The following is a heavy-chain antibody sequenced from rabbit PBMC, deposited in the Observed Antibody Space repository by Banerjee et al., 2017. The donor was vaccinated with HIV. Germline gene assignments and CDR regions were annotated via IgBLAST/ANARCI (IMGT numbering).Heavy chain of an antibody. V-gene: IGHV1S47*01. CDR3: ARYYSSGWGESYFNL. CDR1: GFDFGSYG. Sequence: QEQLVESGGGLVQPGGSLKLSCKASGFDFGSYGVSWVRQAPGKGLEWIGYIDPVFGSTYYASWVNGRFTISSHNAQNTLYLQLNSLTAADTATYFCARYYSSGWGESYFNLWGPGTLVTVS. CDR2: IDPVFGST. J-gene: IGHJ4*01. D-gene: IGHD4-1*01.